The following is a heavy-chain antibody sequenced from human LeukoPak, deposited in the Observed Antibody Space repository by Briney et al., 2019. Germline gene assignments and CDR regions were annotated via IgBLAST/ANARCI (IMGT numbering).Heavy chain of an antibody. Sequence: PGGSLRLSCAASGFIVSYSYMSWVRQAPGKGLEWVSLIYSGGSTFYADSVKGRFTISRDNSKNTLYLQMNSLRAEDTAVYYCANRVGYCSSTSCYDYWGQGTLVTVSS. V-gene: IGHV3-66*02. CDR3: ANRVGYCSSTSCYDY. CDR2: IYSGGST. J-gene: IGHJ4*02. CDR1: GFIVSYSY. D-gene: IGHD2-2*01.